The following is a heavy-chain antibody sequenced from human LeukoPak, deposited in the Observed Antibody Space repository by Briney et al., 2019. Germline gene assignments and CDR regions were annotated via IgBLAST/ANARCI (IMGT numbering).Heavy chain of an antibody. CDR2: ISSSSSYI. CDR1: GFTFSSYS. V-gene: IGHV3-21*01. Sequence: GGSLRLSCAASGFTFSSYSMNWVRQAPGKGLEWVSSISSSSSYIYYADSVKGRFIISRDNAKNSLYLQMNSLRAEDTAVYYCARSFSSGWYFDYWGQGTLVTVSS. CDR3: ARSFSSGWYFDY. J-gene: IGHJ4*02. D-gene: IGHD6-19*01.